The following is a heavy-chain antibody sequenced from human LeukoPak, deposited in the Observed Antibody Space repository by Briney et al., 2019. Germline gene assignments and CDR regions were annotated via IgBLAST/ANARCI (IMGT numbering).Heavy chain of an antibody. J-gene: IGHJ4*02. CDR1: GFTFGTYA. V-gene: IGHV3-23*01. CDR3: ANARFGEYSPDY. CDR2: ISGSGGST. Sequence: GGSLRLSCAASGFTFGTYAMSWVRQAPGKGLEWVSAISGSGGSTYYADSVKGRFTISRDNSKNTLYVQMNSLRAEDTAVYYCANARFGEYSPDYWGQGTLATVSS. D-gene: IGHD3-10*01.